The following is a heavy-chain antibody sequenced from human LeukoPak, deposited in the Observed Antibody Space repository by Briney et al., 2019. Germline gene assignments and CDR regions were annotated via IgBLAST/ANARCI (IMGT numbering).Heavy chain of an antibody. V-gene: IGHV4-38-2*02. CDR1: GYSISSGYY. CDR3: ARGRGQQLGNFDY. D-gene: IGHD6-13*01. J-gene: IGHJ4*02. Sequence: SETLSLTCTVSGYSISSGYYWGWLRQPPGTGLEWIESMYHSGSTYCNPSLKSRVTMSVDTSKNQFSLKLSSVTAADTAVYYCARGRGQQLGNFDYWGQGTLVTVSS. CDR2: MYHSGST.